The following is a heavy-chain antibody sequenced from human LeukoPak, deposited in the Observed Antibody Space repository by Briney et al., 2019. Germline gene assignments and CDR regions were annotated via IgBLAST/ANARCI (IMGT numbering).Heavy chain of an antibody. J-gene: IGHJ4*02. CDR2: FDPEDGET. D-gene: IGHD1-26*01. Sequence: ASVKVSCKVSGYTLTELSMHWVRQAPGNGLEWTGGFDPEDGETIYAQKFQGRVTMTEDTSTDTAYMELSSLRSEDTAVYYCATEGIVGAYFDYWGQGTLVTVSS. CDR1: GYTLTELS. CDR3: ATEGIVGAYFDY. V-gene: IGHV1-24*01.